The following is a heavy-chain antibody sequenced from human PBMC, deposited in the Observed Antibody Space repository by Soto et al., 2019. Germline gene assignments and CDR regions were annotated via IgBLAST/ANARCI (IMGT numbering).Heavy chain of an antibody. D-gene: IGHD2-15*01. V-gene: IGHV3-33*01. Sequence: SGGSLRLSCAASGFTFSSYGMHWVRQAPGKGLEWVAVIWYDGSNKYYADSVKGRFTISRDNSKNTLYLQMNSLRAEDTAVYYCARDFLNCSGGSCYPIYFDYWGQGTLVTVSS. J-gene: IGHJ4*02. CDR3: ARDFLNCSGGSCYPIYFDY. CDR1: GFTFSSYG. CDR2: IWYDGSNK.